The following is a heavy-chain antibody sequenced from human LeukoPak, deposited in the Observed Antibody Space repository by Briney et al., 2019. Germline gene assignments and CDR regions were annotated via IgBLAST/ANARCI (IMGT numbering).Heavy chain of an antibody. CDR2: ISSSSTNI. Sequence: GGSLRLSCAASGFTFSSYGMSWVRQAPGKGLEWVSSISSSSTNIYYADSVKGRFTISRDNAKNSLYLQMNSLRAEDTAVYYCARAHELYYYDSSGYSTSDYWGQGTLVTVSS. D-gene: IGHD3-22*01. CDR1: GFTFSSYG. V-gene: IGHV3-21*01. J-gene: IGHJ4*02. CDR3: ARAHELYYYDSSGYSTSDY.